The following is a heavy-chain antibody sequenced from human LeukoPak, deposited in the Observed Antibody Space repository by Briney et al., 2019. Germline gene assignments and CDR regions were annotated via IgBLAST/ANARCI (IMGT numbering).Heavy chain of an antibody. CDR2: INKDGSKQ. D-gene: IGHD6-13*01. V-gene: IGHV3-7*01. CDR1: GFTFSSHW. CDR3: TRGGATSSWYWFF. J-gene: IGHJ4*02. Sequence: PGGSLRLSCAASGFTFSSHWMTWVRQAPGKGPEWVASINKDGSKQYYVDSVKGRFTISRDNAKNSLSLQVSSLRAEDTAVYYCTRGGATSSWYWFFWGQGTLVTVSS.